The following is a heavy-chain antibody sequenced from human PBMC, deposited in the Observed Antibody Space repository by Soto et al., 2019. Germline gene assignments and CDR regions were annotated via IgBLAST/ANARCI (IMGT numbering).Heavy chain of an antibody. CDR2: INAGNGNT. V-gene: IGHV1-3*01. CDR1: GYTFTSYA. Sequence: QVPLVQSGAEVKKPGASVKVSCKASGYTFTSYAMHWVRQAPGQRLEWMGWINAGNGNTKYSQKFQGRVTITRDTSASTAYMELSSLRSEDTAVYYCAREGRGSSWFIGYYYYRMDVWGQGTTVTVSS. J-gene: IGHJ6*02. CDR3: AREGRGSSWFIGYYYYRMDV. D-gene: IGHD6-13*01.